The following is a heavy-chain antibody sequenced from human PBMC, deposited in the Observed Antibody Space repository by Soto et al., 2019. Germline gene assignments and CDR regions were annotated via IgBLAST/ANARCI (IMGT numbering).Heavy chain of an antibody. Sequence: GGSLRLSCAASGFTFSNAWMSWVRQAPGKGLEWVGRIKSKTDGGTTDYAAPVKGRFTISRDDSKNTLYLQMNSLKTEDTAVYYCTTAGFSWLRLLYYYYMDVWGKGTTVTVSS. V-gene: IGHV3-15*01. CDR2: IKSKTDGGTT. CDR3: TTAGFSWLRLLYYYYMDV. D-gene: IGHD5-12*01. J-gene: IGHJ6*03. CDR1: GFTFSNAW.